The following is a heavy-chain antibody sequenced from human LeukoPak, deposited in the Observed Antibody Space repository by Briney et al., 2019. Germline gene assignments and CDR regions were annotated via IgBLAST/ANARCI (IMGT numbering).Heavy chain of an antibody. CDR3: AAVGINYYESSGHYSRKKYNWFDP. V-gene: IGHV1-24*01. J-gene: IGHJ5*02. CDR2: FDPEDGKT. D-gene: IGHD3-22*01. CDR1: GYTLTELS. Sequence: ASVKVSCKVSGYTLTELSMHWVRQAPGKGLEWMGGFDPEDGKTIYAQKFQGRVTMTEGTSTDTAYMEVSSLRSEDTAVYYCAAVGINYYESSGHYSRKKYNWFDPWGQGTLVTVSS.